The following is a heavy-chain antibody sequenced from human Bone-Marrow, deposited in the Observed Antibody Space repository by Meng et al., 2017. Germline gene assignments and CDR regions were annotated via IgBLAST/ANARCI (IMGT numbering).Heavy chain of an antibody. J-gene: IGHJ1*01. D-gene: IGHD6-13*01. CDR3: ASGGLPYSSSWYFQH. CDR2: IIPIFGTA. V-gene: IGHV1-69*06. CDR1: GGTFSSYA. Sequence: SVKVSCKASGGTFSSYAISWVRQAPGQGLEWMGGIIPIFGTANYAQKFQGRVTITADKSTSTAYMELSSLRSEDTAVYYCASGGLPYSSSWYFQHWGQGTLVTVSS.